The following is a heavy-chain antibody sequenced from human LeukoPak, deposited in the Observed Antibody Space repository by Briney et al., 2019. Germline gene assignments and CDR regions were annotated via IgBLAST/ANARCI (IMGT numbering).Heavy chain of an antibody. Sequence: ASVKVSCKASGYTFTGHYMHWVRQAPGQGLEWMGWINPNNGGTNYAQKFQGRVTMARDTSISTAYMELSRLRSDDTAVYYCARGYALYSGRYIDFDYWGQGTLVTVSS. J-gene: IGHJ4*02. CDR3: ARGYALYSGRYIDFDY. V-gene: IGHV1-2*02. CDR2: INPNNGGT. CDR1: GYTFTGHY. D-gene: IGHD1-26*01.